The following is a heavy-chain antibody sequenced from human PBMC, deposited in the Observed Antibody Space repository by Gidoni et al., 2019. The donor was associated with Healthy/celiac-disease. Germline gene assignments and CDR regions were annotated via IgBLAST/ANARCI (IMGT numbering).Heavy chain of an antibody. CDR2: IYYSGST. CDR3: ARDSGYDYGVEY. Sequence: QVQLQESGPGLVKPSETLSLTCTVSGGSISSYYWSWIRQPPGKGLEWIGYIYYSGSTNYNPSLKSRVTISVDTSKNQFSLKLSSVTAADTAVYYCARDSGYDYGVEYWGQGTLVTVSS. J-gene: IGHJ4*02. CDR1: GGSISSYY. V-gene: IGHV4-59*01. D-gene: IGHD5-12*01.